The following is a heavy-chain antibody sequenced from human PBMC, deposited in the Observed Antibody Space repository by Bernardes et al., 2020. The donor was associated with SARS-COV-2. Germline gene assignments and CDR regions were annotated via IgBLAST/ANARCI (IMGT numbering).Heavy chain of an antibody. J-gene: IGHJ4*02. CDR3: AKGGARVPREDC. D-gene: IGHD2-2*01. Sequence: GGSLRLSCAASGFTFSSCAMSWVRQAPGKGLEWVSDISSPGDKTNYADSVKGRFTISRDNSKNTLYLQMNSLRVDDTAVYFCAKGGARVPREDCWGQGTLVTVSS. V-gene: IGHV3-23*01. CDR1: GFTFSSCA. CDR2: ISSPGDKT.